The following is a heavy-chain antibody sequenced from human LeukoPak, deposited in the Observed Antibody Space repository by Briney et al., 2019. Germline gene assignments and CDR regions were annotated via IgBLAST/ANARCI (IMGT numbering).Heavy chain of an antibody. CDR3: ARGLYSSGWSYYFDY. Sequence: SEALSLTCTVSGGSISSYYWSWIRQPPGKGLEWIGYIYYGGSTNYNPSLKSRVTISVDTSKNQFSLKLSSVTAADTAVYYCARGLYSSGWSYYFDYWGQGTLVTVSS. CDR1: GGSISSYY. V-gene: IGHV4-59*01. CDR2: IYYGGST. J-gene: IGHJ4*02. D-gene: IGHD6-19*01.